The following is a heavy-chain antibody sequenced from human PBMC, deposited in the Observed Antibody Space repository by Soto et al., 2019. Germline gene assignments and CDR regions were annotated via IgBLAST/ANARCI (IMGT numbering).Heavy chain of an antibody. CDR1: GFTFSSYT. J-gene: IGHJ4*02. CDR2: INSGGRT. Sequence: GGSLRLSCAASGFTFSSYTMNWVRQAPGKGLEWVSGINSGGRTYYADSVKGRFSISRDDSKNTLYLQIISLRAEDTAVYYCAKDLRPDGVWDFDYWGQGTLVTVSS. CDR3: AKDLRPDGVWDFDY. V-gene: IGHV3-23*01. D-gene: IGHD4-17*01.